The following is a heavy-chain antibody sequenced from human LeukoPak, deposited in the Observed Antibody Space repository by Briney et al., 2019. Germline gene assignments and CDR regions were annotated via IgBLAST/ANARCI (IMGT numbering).Heavy chain of an antibody. CDR3: ARDPATSTVTTLGY. CDR1: GFTFSSYS. J-gene: IGHJ4*02. Sequence: PGGSLRLSCAASGFTFSSYSMNWVRQAPGKGLESVSSISNSSSYIYYADSVKGRFTISRDNAKNSLYLQMNSLRAEDTAVYYCARDPATSTVTTLGYWGQGTLVTVSS. D-gene: IGHD4-11*01. CDR2: ISNSSSYI. V-gene: IGHV3-21*01.